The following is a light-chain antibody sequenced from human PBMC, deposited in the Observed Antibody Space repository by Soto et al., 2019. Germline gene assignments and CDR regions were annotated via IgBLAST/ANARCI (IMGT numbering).Light chain of an antibody. Sequence: IVMTQSPDSLAVSLGERATINCKSSQSVLYSSNNKNYLAWYQQKPGQPPKLLIYWASTRESGVPDRFSGSGSGTDFTLSISSLQAEDVAVYYCQQYYCTPSLTFGGGTKVEIK. CDR3: QQYYCTPSLT. CDR2: WAS. V-gene: IGKV4-1*01. CDR1: QSVLYSSNNKNY. J-gene: IGKJ4*01.